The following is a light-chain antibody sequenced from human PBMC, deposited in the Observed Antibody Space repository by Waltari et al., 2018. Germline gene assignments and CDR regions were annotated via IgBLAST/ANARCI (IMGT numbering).Light chain of an antibody. Sequence: ILMTQSQVTLSVSPGERVTLSCRASRAVRSDLAWYQQKPGRSPRLLIYGASTRATGVPARFSGSGSGTDFSLTITSLQSEDLAVYYCQQYNDWINFGQGTRLEI. CDR2: GAS. CDR3: QQYNDWIN. V-gene: IGKV3-15*01. CDR1: RAVRSD. J-gene: IGKJ5*01.